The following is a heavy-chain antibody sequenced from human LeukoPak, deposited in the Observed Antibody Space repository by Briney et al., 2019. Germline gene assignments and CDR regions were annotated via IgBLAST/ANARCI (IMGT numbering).Heavy chain of an antibody. V-gene: IGHV3-21*01. J-gene: IGHJ4*02. CDR3: AAAYNYGFYYFDY. CDR2: ISSSSSFI. CDR1: GFTFSHYS. Sequence: GGSLRLSCAASGFTFSHYSVNWVRQAPGKGLEWVSSISSSSSFIYYADSVKGRFTISRDNAKNSLYLQMSSLRAEDTAVYYCAAAYNYGFYYFDYWGQGTLFTVSS. D-gene: IGHD5-18*01.